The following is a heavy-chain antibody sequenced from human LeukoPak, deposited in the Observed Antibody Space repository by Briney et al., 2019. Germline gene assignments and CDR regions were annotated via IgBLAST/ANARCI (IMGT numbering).Heavy chain of an antibody. CDR3: ASFEKRDQWLVPGYFDY. J-gene: IGHJ4*02. CDR1: GGSISSSSYY. V-gene: IGHV4-39*07. CDR2: IYYSGST. D-gene: IGHD6-19*01. Sequence: PSETLSLTCTVSGGSISSSSYYWGWIRQPPGKGLEWIGSIYYSGSTYYNPSLKSRVTISVDTSKNQFSLKLSSVTVADTAVYYCASFEKRDQWLVPGYFDYWGQGTLVTVSS.